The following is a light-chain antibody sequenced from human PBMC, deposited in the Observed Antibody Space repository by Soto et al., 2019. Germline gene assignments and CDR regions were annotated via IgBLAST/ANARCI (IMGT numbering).Light chain of an antibody. Sequence: SYELTQPPSVSVAPGQTARISCGGNDIASKGVHWSQQKPGQAPVLVVYDANDRPSGIPERLSGSNSGDTATLTISRVEAGDEADYYCQVWDSSSDHYVFGSGTKVTVL. CDR1: DIASKG. J-gene: IGLJ1*01. V-gene: IGLV3-21*02. CDR3: QVWDSSSDHYV. CDR2: DAN.